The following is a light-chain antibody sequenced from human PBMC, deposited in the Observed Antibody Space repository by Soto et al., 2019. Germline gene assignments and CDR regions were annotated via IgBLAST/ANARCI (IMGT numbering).Light chain of an antibody. V-gene: IGKV1-39*01. Sequence: DLQMTQSPSSLSASVGDRVTISCWASRSIDKDLNWYQQKPGKAPKVLIYSVYNLESGVPSRFSGSGSGTDFNITIRSLQPEDLATFCCQQSYSTPGTFGQGTKEEVK. CDR2: SVY. CDR3: QQSYSTPGT. CDR1: RSIDKD. J-gene: IGKJ1*01.